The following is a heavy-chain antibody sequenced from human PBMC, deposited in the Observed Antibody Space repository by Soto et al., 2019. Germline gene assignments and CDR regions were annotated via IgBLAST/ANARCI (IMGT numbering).Heavy chain of an antibody. Sequence: QVQLVESGGGVVQPGRSLRLSCAASGFTFSYYGMHWVRQAPGKGLEWVAVIWYDGSKIYYADSVKGRFTISRDNFKNTLYLQMNSLRGEDTAVYYCARYQRQLETGFDHWGQGTLVTVSS. CDR3: ARYQRQLETGFDH. J-gene: IGHJ4*02. CDR2: IWYDGSKI. D-gene: IGHD6-13*01. CDR1: GFTFSYYG. V-gene: IGHV3-33*01.